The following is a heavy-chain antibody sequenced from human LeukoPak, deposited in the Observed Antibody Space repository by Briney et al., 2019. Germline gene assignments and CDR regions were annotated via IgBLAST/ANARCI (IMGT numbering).Heavy chain of an antibody. D-gene: IGHD5-18*01. CDR2: MNPNSGNT. CDR1: GYTFTSYD. V-gene: IGHV1-8*03. Sequence: ASVKVSCKASGYTFTSYDINWVRQATGQGLEWMGWMNPNSGNTGYAQKFQGRVTITRNTSISTAYMELSSLRSEDTAEYYCARGGGRGYSYGYHFDYWGQGTLVTVSS. J-gene: IGHJ4*02. CDR3: ARGGGRGYSYGYHFDY.